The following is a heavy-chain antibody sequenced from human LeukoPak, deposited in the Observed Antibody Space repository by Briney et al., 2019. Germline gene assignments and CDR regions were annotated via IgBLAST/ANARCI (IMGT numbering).Heavy chain of an antibody. CDR1: GGSISSGGYY. D-gene: IGHD1-26*01. V-gene: IGHV4-39*01. CDR2: IYYSGTT. Sequence: SETLSLTCTVSGGSISSGGYYWGWIRQPRGKGLEWIGSIYYSGTTYYSPSLKSRVTISVDTSKNQFSLRLSSVTAADTAIYYCARHRASGIVGATRHAFDIWGQGAMVTVSS. CDR3: ARHRASGIVGATRHAFDI. J-gene: IGHJ3*02.